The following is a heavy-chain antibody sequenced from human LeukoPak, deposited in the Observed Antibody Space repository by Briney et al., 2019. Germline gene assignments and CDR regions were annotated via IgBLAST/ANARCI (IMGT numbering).Heavy chain of an antibody. CDR1: GLTVTNAW. D-gene: IGHD5-24*01. J-gene: IGHJ4*02. Sequence: PGGSLRLSCAASGLTVTNAWMNWVRQAPGKGLEWVANIKQDGSKKSYVDSVKGRFTISRDNAKNSLYLQMNSLRAEDTAIYYCTRVGYIDEGIDYWGQGTLVIVSS. CDR3: TRVGYIDEGIDY. V-gene: IGHV3-7*04. CDR2: IKQDGSKK.